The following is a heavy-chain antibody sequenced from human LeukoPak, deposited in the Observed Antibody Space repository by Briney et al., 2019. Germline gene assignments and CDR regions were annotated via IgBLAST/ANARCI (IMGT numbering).Heavy chain of an antibody. CDR2: INGYNGYT. CDR1: GYTFTSYG. CDR3: ARDGGTYYYFDH. Sequence: ASVKVSCKASGYTFTSYGISWVQQAPGQGLEWMGWINGYNGYTNYGQNFQGRVTVTTDTSTNTAYMELRSLRYDDTAIYYCARDGGTYYYFDHWGQGTLVTVSS. D-gene: IGHD1-26*01. J-gene: IGHJ4*02. V-gene: IGHV1-18*01.